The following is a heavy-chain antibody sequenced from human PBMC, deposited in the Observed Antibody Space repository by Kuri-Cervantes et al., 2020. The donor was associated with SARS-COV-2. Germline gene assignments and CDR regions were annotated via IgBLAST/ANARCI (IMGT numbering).Heavy chain of an antibody. Sequence: ASVKVSCKASGYTFTSYYMHWVRQAPGQGLEWMGIINPSGGSTSYAQKFQGRVTITRDTSASTAYMELSSLRSEDTAVYYCARDSEMATIIPSDYWGQGTLVTVSS. V-gene: IGHV1-46*01. D-gene: IGHD5-24*01. CDR2: INPSGGST. CDR1: GYTFTSYY. CDR3: ARDSEMATIIPSDY. J-gene: IGHJ4*02.